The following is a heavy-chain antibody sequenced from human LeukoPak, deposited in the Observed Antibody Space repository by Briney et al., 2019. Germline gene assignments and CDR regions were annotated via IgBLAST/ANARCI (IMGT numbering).Heavy chain of an antibody. J-gene: IGHJ4*02. CDR1: GYTFTSYD. CDR3: ARVRVGSVLDY. D-gene: IGHD2-8*01. V-gene: IGHV1-18*01. Sequence: ASVKVSCKASGYTFTSYDINWVRQAPGQGLEWMGWISAYNGNTNYAQKLQGRVTMTTDTSTNTAYMELRSLRSDDTAVYYCARVRVGSVLDYWGQGTLVTVSS. CDR2: ISAYNGNT.